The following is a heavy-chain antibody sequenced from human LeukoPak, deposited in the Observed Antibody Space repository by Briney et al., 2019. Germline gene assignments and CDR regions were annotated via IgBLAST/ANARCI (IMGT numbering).Heavy chain of an antibody. D-gene: IGHD5-18*01. CDR3: AHRDTAMVGLDY. CDR2: IYWNDDK. Sequence: SGPTLVKPTQTLTLTCTFSGFSLSTSGVGVGWIRQPPGKALEWLALIYWNDDKRYSPSLKSRLTITKDTSKNQVVLTMTNMDPVDTATYYCAHRDTAMVGLDYWGQGTLVTVSS. V-gene: IGHV2-5*01. J-gene: IGHJ4*02. CDR1: GFSLSTSGVG.